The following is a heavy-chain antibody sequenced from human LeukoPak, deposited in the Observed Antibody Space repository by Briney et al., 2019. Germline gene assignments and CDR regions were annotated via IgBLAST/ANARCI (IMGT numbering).Heavy chain of an antibody. Sequence: ASVKVSCKASGYSFSTYGITWVRQAPGQGLEWVGWISAYNGNTNYAQKLQGRVTMTTDTSTNTAYMELRSLRSDDTAVYYCARGSKWEHLDYWGQGTLVTVSS. J-gene: IGHJ4*02. D-gene: IGHD1-26*01. CDR3: ARGSKWEHLDY. CDR2: ISAYNGNT. V-gene: IGHV1-18*01. CDR1: GYSFSTYG.